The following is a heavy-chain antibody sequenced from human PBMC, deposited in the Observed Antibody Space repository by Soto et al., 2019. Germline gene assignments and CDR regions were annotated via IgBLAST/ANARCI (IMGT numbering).Heavy chain of an antibody. J-gene: IGHJ4*02. V-gene: IGHV3-74*01. D-gene: IGHD3-16*01. CDR2: LDNDGTNT. CDR1: GFTFSTYW. Sequence: GGSLRLSCAASGFTFSTYWMHWVRQAPGKGLVWVSRLDNDGTNTRYADSVKGRFTVSRDNGKNTVYLQMDSLRAEDTAVYYCARDGGTYFDYWGQGTLVTVPQ. CDR3: ARDGGTYFDY.